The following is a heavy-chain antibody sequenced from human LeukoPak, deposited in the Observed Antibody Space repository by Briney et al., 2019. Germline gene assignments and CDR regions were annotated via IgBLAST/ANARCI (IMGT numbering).Heavy chain of an antibody. CDR1: GGSISSSSYY. D-gene: IGHD3-22*01. CDR3: ARLSGYSSGHYYSDY. CDR2: IYYSGST. J-gene: IGHJ4*02. Sequence: SETLSLTCTVSGGSISSSSYYWGWIRQPPGKGLEWIGTIYYSGSTYYNPSLKSRVTISVDTSKNQFSLKLSSVTAADTAVYYCARLSGYSSGHYYSDYWGQGTLVTVSS. V-gene: IGHV4-39*07.